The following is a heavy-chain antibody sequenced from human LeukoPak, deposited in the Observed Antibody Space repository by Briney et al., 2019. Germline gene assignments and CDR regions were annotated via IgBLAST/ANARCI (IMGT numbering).Heavy chain of an antibody. V-gene: IGHV3-15*05. D-gene: IGHD2-15*01. J-gene: IGHJ6*02. Sequence: PGGSLRLSCAASGFTFSNAWMSWVRQPPGKGLEWVGRIKSKADGGTTDYAEPVKGRVTISRDDSKNTLYLQMSSLRAEDTAVYFCVRGYSFGPYGMDVWGQGTTVTVSS. CDR2: IKSKADGGTT. CDR3: VRGYSFGPYGMDV. CDR1: GFTFSNAW.